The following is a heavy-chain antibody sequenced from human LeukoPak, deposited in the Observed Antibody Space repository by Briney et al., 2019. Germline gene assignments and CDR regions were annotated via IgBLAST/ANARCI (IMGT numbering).Heavy chain of an antibody. D-gene: IGHD6-19*01. J-gene: IGHJ4*02. V-gene: IGHV3-23*01. CDR2: ISGSGGST. CDR1: GFTFSSYG. Sequence: GGSLRLSCAASGFTFSSYGMSWVRQAPGKGLEWGSAISGSGGSTYYADSVKGRFTISRDNSKNTLYLQMNSLRAEDTAVYYCARGVAVAARFDYWGQGTLVTVSS. CDR3: ARGVAVAARFDY.